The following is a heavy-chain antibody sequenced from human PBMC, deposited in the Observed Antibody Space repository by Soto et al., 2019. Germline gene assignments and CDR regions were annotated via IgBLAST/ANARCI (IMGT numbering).Heavy chain of an antibody. Sequence: GGSLRLSCAASGFTFSSYAMHWVRQAPCKGLEWVAVISYDGSNKYYADSVKGRFTISRDNSKNTLYLQMNSLRAEDTAVYYCARAYEGDYFDYWGQGTLVTVYS. J-gene: IGHJ4*02. CDR2: ISYDGSNK. V-gene: IGHV3-30-3*01. D-gene: IGHD3-16*01. CDR1: GFTFSSYA. CDR3: ARAYEGDYFDY.